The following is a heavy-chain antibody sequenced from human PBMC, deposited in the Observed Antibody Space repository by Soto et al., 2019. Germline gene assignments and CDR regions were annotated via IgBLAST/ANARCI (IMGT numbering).Heavy chain of an antibody. Sequence: SGPTLVNPTQTLTLTCTFSGFSLSTSGMCVSWIRQPPGKALEWLARIDWDDDKYYSTSLKTRLTISKDTSKNQVALTMTNMDPVDTATYYCARDSVALYYYYYGMDVWGQGTTVTVSS. CDR3: ARDSVALYYYYYGMDV. J-gene: IGHJ6*02. CDR1: GFSLSTSGMC. CDR2: IDWDDDK. D-gene: IGHD2-21*01. V-gene: IGHV2-70*11.